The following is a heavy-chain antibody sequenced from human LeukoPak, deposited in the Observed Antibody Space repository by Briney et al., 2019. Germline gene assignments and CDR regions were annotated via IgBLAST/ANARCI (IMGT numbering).Heavy chain of an antibody. J-gene: IGHJ3*02. Sequence: ASVKVSCKASGYTFTAYYMHWVRQAPGQALEGMGRINPNIGGTNYAQRFQGRVTMTRDTSISTAYMEMRRLKSDDTAVYYCARLSSGWYDDFDIWGQGTTVTVSS. CDR1: GYTFTAYY. CDR3: ARLSSGWYDDFDI. V-gene: IGHV1-2*06. D-gene: IGHD6-19*01. CDR2: INPNIGGT.